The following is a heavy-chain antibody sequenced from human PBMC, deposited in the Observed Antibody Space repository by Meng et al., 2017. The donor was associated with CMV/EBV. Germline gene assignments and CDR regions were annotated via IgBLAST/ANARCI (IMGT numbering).Heavy chain of an antibody. D-gene: IGHD3-22*01. J-gene: IGHJ4*02. CDR3: ARGGLYYYDSSGHFDY. CDR2: IYTSGST. CDR1: GGSISSYY. Sequence: QVQLEGSGPVLVKPSETLSPPCTVSGGSISSYYWGWIRQPAGKGLEWIGRIYTSGSTNYNPSLKSRVTMSVDTSKNQFSLKLSSVTAADTAVYYCARGGLYYYDSSGHFDYWGQGTLVTVSS. V-gene: IGHV4-4*07.